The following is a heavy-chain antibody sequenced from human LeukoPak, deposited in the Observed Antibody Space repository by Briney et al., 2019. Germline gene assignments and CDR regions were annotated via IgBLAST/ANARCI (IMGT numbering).Heavy chain of an antibody. Sequence: SETLSLTCTVSGGSISSSNWWSWVRQSPGQGLEYIAEIFHTGSPNYNPSLESRVTISVDTSKNQFSLKLASVTAADTAIYYCAKGAGGFSYYNWFDPWGQGTLVTVSS. D-gene: IGHD5-18*01. CDR1: GGSISSSNW. J-gene: IGHJ5*02. CDR3: AKGAGGFSYYNWFDP. V-gene: IGHV4-4*02. CDR2: IFHTGSP.